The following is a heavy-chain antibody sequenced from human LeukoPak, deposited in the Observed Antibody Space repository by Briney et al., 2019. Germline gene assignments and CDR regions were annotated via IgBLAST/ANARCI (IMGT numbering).Heavy chain of an antibody. J-gene: IGHJ4*02. CDR1: GYTFTSYS. Sequence: ASVKVSCKASGYTFTSYSMRWVRQAPGQGLEWMGIINPNGGSTIYAQKFQGRVTMTRDTSTSTVYMDLTSLRSEDTAVYYCARGGMVRDRRHFQFDHWGQGTLVTVSS. V-gene: IGHV1-46*01. D-gene: IGHD3-10*01. CDR2: INPNGGST. CDR3: ARGGMVRDRRHFQFDH.